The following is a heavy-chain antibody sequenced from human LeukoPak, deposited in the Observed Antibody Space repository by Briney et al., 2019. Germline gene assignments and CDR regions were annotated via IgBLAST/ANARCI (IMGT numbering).Heavy chain of an antibody. CDR1: GFRFNNYA. CDR2: ISMDGIQE. J-gene: IGHJ3*01. CDR3: AREVYSYALDALDL. V-gene: IGHV3-30*04. Sequence: GGSLRLSCAASGFRFNNYAMHWVRQPPGTGLEWVAVISMDGIQEYYADSVKGRFSISRDNSKNTLYLKMNSLRSEDTAVYYCAREVYSYALDALDLWGQGTMVTVSS. D-gene: IGHD5-18*01.